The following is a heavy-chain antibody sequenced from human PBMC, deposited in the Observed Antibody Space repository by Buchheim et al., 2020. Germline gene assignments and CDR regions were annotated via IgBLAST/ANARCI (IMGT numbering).Heavy chain of an antibody. Sequence: EVQLLESGGGLVQPGGSLRLSCAASGFTFSSYAMSWVRQAPGKGLEWVSAISGSGGSTYYAASVKGRFTISRDNSKTTLHPQINSLRAEDTAVYYCAKDRHNWNLYYFDYWGQGTL. CDR1: GFTFSSYA. V-gene: IGHV3-23*01. J-gene: IGHJ4*02. CDR3: AKDRHNWNLYYFDY. CDR2: ISGSGGST. D-gene: IGHD1-7*01.